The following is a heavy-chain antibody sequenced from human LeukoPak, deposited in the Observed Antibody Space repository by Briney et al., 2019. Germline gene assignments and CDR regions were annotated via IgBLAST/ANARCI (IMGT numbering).Heavy chain of an antibody. J-gene: IGHJ5*02. Sequence: SETLSLTCTVSGGSISSYYWSWIRQPPGKGLEWIGYIYYSGSTNYNPSLKSRVTISVDTSKNQFSLKLSSVTAADTAVYYCARVVTDYGDYEGRYNWFDPWGQGTLVTVSS. CDR3: ARVVTDYGDYEGRYNWFDP. V-gene: IGHV4-59*01. D-gene: IGHD4-17*01. CDR1: GGSISSYY. CDR2: IYYSGST.